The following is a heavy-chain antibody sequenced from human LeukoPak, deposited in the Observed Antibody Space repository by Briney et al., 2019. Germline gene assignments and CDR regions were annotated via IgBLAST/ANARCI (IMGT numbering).Heavy chain of an antibody. CDR3: GKGVEGYCRSDNGLAYWFDP. V-gene: IGHV3-23*01. Sequence: GGSLRLSCAASGFTFSDYAMTWVRQAPGKGLEWVSAIGGSDGRTYYADSVRGRFTISRDNSKNTLYLQMNSLRGEDTAVYYCGKGVEGYCRSDNGLAYWFDPWGQGTQVTVSS. CDR2: IGGSDGRT. D-gene: IGHD2-2*01. J-gene: IGHJ5*02. CDR1: GFTFSDYA.